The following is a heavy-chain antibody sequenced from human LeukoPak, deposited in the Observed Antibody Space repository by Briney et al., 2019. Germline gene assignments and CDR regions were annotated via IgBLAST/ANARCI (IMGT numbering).Heavy chain of an antibody. J-gene: IGHJ4*02. D-gene: IGHD2-15*01. CDR1: GGSISSGGYY. Sequence: SQTLSHTCTVSGGSISSGGYYWSWIRQHPGKGLEWIGHIYYSGSTYYNPSLKSRVTISVDTSKNQFSLKLGSVTAADTAVYYCARGLGCSGGSCSADFDYWGQGTLVTVSS. V-gene: IGHV4-31*03. CDR2: IYYSGST. CDR3: ARGLGCSGGSCSADFDY.